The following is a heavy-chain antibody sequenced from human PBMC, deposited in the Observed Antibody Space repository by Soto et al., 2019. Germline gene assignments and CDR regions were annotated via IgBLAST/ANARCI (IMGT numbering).Heavy chain of an antibody. CDR1: GGSISSYY. CDR2: IYYSGST. CDR3: ARRIPNSSSWPIDY. J-gene: IGHJ4*02. V-gene: IGHV4-59*01. D-gene: IGHD6-13*01. Sequence: SETLSLTCTVSGGSISSYYWSWIRQPPGKGLEWIGYIYYSGSTNYNPSLKSRVTISVDTSKNQFSLKLSSVTAADTAVYYCARRIPNSSSWPIDYWGQGTLVTVSS.